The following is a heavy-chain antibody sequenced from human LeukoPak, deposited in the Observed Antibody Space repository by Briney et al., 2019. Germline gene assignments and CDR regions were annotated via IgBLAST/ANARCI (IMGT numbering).Heavy chain of an antibody. CDR3: ASPPYYYGSGSYFGY. Sequence: SVKVSCKASGYTFTSYGISWVRQAPGQGFEWMGGIIPIFGTANYAQKFQGRVTITADESTSTAYMELSSLRSEDTAVYYCASPPYYYGSGSYFGYWGQGTLVTVSS. CDR1: GYTFTSYG. D-gene: IGHD3-10*01. J-gene: IGHJ4*02. CDR2: IIPIFGTA. V-gene: IGHV1-69*13.